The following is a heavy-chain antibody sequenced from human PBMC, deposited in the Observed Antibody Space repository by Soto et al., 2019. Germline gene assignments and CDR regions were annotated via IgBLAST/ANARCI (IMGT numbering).Heavy chain of an antibody. CDR3: ARLPGFCSGGSCYPIYYFDY. CDR1: GGSISSSSYY. D-gene: IGHD2-15*01. J-gene: IGHJ4*02. Sequence: PSETLSLTCTVSGGSISSSSYYWGWIRQPPGKGLEWIGSIYYSGSTYYNPSLKSRVTISVDTSKNQFSLKLSSVTAADTAVYYCARLPGFCSGGSCYPIYYFDYWGQGTLVTVSS. CDR2: IYYSGST. V-gene: IGHV4-39*01.